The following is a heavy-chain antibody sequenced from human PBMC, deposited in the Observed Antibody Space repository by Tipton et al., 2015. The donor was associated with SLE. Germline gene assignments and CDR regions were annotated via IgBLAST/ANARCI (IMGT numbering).Heavy chain of an antibody. J-gene: IGHJ6*03. CDR1: GFTFSSYS. Sequence: GSLRLSCAASGFTFSSYSMNWVRQAPGKGLEWVSSISSSSYIYYADSVKGRFTISRDNAKNSLYLQMNSLRAEDTAVYYCARTGAYYYYYMDVWGKGTTVTVSS. V-gene: IGHV3-21*01. CDR3: ARTGAYYYYYMDV. D-gene: IGHD1-14*01. CDR2: ISSSSYI.